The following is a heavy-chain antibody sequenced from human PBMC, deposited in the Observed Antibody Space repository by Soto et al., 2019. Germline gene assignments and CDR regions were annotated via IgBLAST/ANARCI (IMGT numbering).Heavy chain of an antibody. CDR2: MYHSGTF. V-gene: IGHV4-30-2*01. Sequence: KSAETLSLTCAVSGGSIGGVGYSWSWIRQAPGGGREWIGYMYHSGTFLKSPSLKTRLTMSLDMSKNQFSLTLNSMTAADTAVYYCARAQFYSGPGNYNNLMFDAWGQGIQVTVSS. D-gene: IGHD3-9*01. J-gene: IGHJ5*02. CDR3: ARAQFYSGPGNYNNLMFDA. CDR1: GGSIGGVGYS.